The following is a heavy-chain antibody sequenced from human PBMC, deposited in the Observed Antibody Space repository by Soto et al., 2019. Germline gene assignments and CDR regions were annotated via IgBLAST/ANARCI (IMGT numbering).Heavy chain of an antibody. V-gene: IGHV3-23*01. J-gene: IGHJ4*02. Sequence: GGSLRLSCAASGFPFSNHAMSWVRQAPGKGLEWVSGISDGGDLIYYADSVKGRFSMSRDNSENMLYLQMTNLRAEDTAIYFCAKRQGTGLAAKNFDFWGQGTLVTVSS. CDR1: GFPFSNHA. D-gene: IGHD2-15*01. CDR3: AKRQGTGLAAKNFDF. CDR2: ISDGGDLI.